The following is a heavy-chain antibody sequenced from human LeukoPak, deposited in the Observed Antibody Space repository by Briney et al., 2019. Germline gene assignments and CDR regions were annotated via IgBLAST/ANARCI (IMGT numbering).Heavy chain of an antibody. Sequence: PGGSLRLSCAASGFKFKTYGMHWVRQAPGEGLEWVAVIYYDGNQKYYGDSVKGRFTVSRDVSENMLYLQMSSPRADDTAVYYCARGGVATAWGAFDVWGQGTMVTVSS. CDR3: ARGGVATAWGAFDV. CDR1: GFKFKTYG. J-gene: IGHJ3*01. V-gene: IGHV3-33*01. CDR2: IYYDGNQK. D-gene: IGHD4-23*01.